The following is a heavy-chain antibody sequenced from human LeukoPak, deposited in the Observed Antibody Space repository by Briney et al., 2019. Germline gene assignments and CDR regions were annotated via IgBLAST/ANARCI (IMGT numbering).Heavy chain of an antibody. CDR1: GGTFSSYA. V-gene: IGHV1-69*05. D-gene: IGHD3-22*01. CDR2: IIPIFGTA. Sequence: SVKVSCKASGGTFSSYAISWVRQAPGQGLEWMGGIIPIFGTANYAQKFQGRVTITTDESTSTAYMELSSLRSEDTAVYYCARDRHYYDSSGYGYFDLWGRGTLVTVSS. J-gene: IGHJ2*01. CDR3: ARDRHYYDSSGYGYFDL.